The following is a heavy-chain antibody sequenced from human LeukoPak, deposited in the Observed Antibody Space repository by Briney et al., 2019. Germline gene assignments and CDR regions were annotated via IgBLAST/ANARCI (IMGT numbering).Heavy chain of an antibody. CDR2: INPSGGST. Sequence: ASVKVSCKASGYTFTSYYMHWVRQAPGQGLEWMEIINPSGGSTSYAQKFQGRVTMTRDTSTSTVYMELSSLRSEDTAVYYCARDPDSSGYYSNWFDPWGQGTLVTVSS. J-gene: IGHJ5*02. CDR3: ARDPDSSGYYSNWFDP. CDR1: GYTFTSYY. V-gene: IGHV1-46*01. D-gene: IGHD3-22*01.